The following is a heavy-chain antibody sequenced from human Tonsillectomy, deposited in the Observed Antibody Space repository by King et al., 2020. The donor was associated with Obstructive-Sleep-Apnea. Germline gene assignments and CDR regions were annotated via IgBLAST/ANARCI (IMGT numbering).Heavy chain of an antibody. CDR3: TTDGCSSTSCYDNWFDP. CDR1: GFTFSNAW. J-gene: IGHJ5*02. CDR2: IKSKMDGGTT. V-gene: IGHV3-15*01. Sequence: VQLVESGRGLVKPGGSLRLSCAASGFTFSNAWMSWVRQAPGKGLEWVGRIKSKMDGGTTDYAAPVKGRFIILRDDSKNTLYLQMNSLKTEDTAVYYCTTDGCSSTSCYDNWFDPWGQGTLVTVSS. D-gene: IGHD2-2*01.